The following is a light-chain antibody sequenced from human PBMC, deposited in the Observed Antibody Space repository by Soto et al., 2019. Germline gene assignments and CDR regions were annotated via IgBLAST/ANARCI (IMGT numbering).Light chain of an antibody. CDR3: QQRAKWPRT. J-gene: IGKJ1*01. V-gene: IGKV3-11*01. CDR1: QSVSNS. Sequence: EIVLTQSPATLSLSPVERATLSCWASQSVSNSLAWFQQRPGQAPRLLIYGASDRATGIPARFSGTGSGTDFTLTISSLEPEDFAVYYCQQRAKWPRTFGQGTKVEIK. CDR2: GAS.